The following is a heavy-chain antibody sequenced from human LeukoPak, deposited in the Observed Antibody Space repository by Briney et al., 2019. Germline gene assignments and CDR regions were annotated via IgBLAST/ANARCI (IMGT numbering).Heavy chain of an antibody. Sequence: GGSLRLSCAASGFTFSSYSMNWVRQAPGKGLEWVSSISSSSSYIHYADSVKGRFTISRDNAKNSLYLQMNSLRAEDTAVYYCARDRYCSRTSCPSVYWGQGILVTVSS. CDR1: GFTFSSYS. CDR2: ISSSSSYI. J-gene: IGHJ4*02. V-gene: IGHV3-21*01. D-gene: IGHD2-2*01. CDR3: ARDRYCSRTSCPSVY.